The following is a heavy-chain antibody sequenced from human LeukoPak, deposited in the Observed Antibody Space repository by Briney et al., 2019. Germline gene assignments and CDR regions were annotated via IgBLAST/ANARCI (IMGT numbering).Heavy chain of an antibody. CDR2: ISGSGGST. D-gene: IGHD2-15*01. Sequence: GALRLSCSASGFTFSSYAMTWVRQAPGKGLEWVSAISGSGGSTYYADSVKGRFTISRDNSKNTLYLQMNSLRAEDTAVYYCAKDAGYCSGGSCYINWFDPWGQGTLVTVSS. CDR3: AKDAGYCSGGSCYINWFDP. V-gene: IGHV3-23*01. J-gene: IGHJ5*02. CDR1: GFTFSSYA.